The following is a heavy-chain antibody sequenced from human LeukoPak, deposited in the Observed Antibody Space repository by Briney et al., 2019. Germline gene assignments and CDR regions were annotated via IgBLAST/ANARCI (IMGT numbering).Heavy chain of an antibody. J-gene: IGHJ6*03. D-gene: IGHD1-26*01. CDR2: IIPIFGTA. CDR3: ARAKGDTHPYYMDV. Sequence: GASVKVSCKASGGTFSSNAISWVRQAPGQGLEWMGGIIPIFGTANYAQKFQGRATITADESTSTAYMELSSLRSEDTAVYYCARAKGDTHPYYMDVWGKGTTVTVSS. V-gene: IGHV1-69*01. CDR1: GGTFSSNA.